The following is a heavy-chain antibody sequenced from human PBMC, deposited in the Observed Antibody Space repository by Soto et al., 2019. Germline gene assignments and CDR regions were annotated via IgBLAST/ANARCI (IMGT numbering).Heavy chain of an antibody. V-gene: IGHV4-39*01. J-gene: IGHJ4*02. Sequence: QLQLQESGPGLVRPSETLSLTCSVSGGSITSDGFYWGWIRQSPGKGLEWIGSIYFTGSTYYYPSLASRATVSVDTSRNQFSLSLISVTAADAAVYYCVRGGRFYQQETYYFDYWGQGTLVAVSS. D-gene: IGHD3-16*01. CDR2: IYFTGST. CDR3: VRGGRFYQQETYYFDY. CDR1: GGSITSDGFY.